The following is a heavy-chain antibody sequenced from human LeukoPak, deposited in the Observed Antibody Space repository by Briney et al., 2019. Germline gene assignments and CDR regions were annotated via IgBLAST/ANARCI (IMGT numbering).Heavy chain of an antibody. CDR1: RFTVINAW. CDR2: ITSKTYGGTT. V-gene: IGHV3-15*01. CDR3: TTDRFY. J-gene: IGHJ4*02. Sequence: GGSLRLSCAASRFTVINAWMSWGRQAPGTGLEWVGRITSKTYGGTTDYTAPVKGRFTISRDDSKNTLYMQMNSLKTEDTAVYYCTTDRFYWGEGILVPVSS.